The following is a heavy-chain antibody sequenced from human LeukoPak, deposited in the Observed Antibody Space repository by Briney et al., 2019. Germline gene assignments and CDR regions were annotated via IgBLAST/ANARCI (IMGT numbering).Heavy chain of an antibody. CDR1: NGFISSYY. Sequence: SETLSLTCTVSNGFISSYYWSWIRQPAGKGLEWIGRIHASGSTNCNPSLKSRVTMSVDTPKNQFSLKLSSVTAADTAIYFCARGDRAVAGAWGWFDPWGQGTLVTVSS. V-gene: IGHV4-4*07. CDR2: IHASGST. J-gene: IGHJ5*02. CDR3: ARGDRAVAGAWGWFDP. D-gene: IGHD6-19*01.